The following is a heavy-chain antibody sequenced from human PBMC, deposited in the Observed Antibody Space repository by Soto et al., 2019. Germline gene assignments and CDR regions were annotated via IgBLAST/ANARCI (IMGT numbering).Heavy chain of an antibody. D-gene: IGHD3-3*02. CDR1: GGSISSGDYY. J-gene: IGHJ5*02. Sequence: PSETLSLTCTVSGGSISSGDYYWSWIRQPPGKGLEWIGYIYYSGSTYYNPSLKSRVTISVDTSKNQFSLKLSSVTAADTAVYYCDRGELANWFDPWGQGTLVTVSS. V-gene: IGHV4-30-4*01. CDR2: IYYSGST. CDR3: DRGELANWFDP.